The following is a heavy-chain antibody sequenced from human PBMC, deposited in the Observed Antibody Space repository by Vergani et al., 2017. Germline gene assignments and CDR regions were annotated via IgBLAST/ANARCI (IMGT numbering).Heavy chain of an antibody. D-gene: IGHD3/OR15-3a*01. CDR1: GGTFSSYA. V-gene: IGHV1-69*04. CDR3: ARSPGLGDDAFDI. Sequence: QVQLVQSGAEVKKPGSSVKVSCKASGGTFSSYAISWVRQAPGQGLEWMGRIIPILGIANYAQKFQGRVTITADKSTSTAHMELSSLRSEDTAVYYCARSPGLGDDAFDIWGQGTMVTVSS. J-gene: IGHJ3*02. CDR2: IIPILGIA.